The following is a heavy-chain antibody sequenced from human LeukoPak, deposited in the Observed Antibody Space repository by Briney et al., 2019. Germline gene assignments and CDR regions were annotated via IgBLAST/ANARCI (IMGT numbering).Heavy chain of an antibody. D-gene: IGHD5-12*01. CDR1: RGTLSSYA. Sequence: AVKVSCKDSRGTLSSYAISWVRPAPRQGLEWMGGLIPIFGTVNYAQTFQGRVTITTGEATSTGYMELSSLRSEDTGVYYWARARAITYEFDPWGERALGTVSP. V-gene: IGHV1-69*05. J-gene: IGHJ5*02. CDR2: LIPIFGTV. CDR3: ARARAITYEFDP.